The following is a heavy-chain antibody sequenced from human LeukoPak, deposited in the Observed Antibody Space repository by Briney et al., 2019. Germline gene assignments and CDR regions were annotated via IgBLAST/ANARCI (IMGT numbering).Heavy chain of an antibody. Sequence: ASVKVSCKASGYTFTSYGISWVRQAPGQGLEWMGWISAYNGNTNYAQKLQGRVTMTTDTSTSTAYMELSRLRSDDTAVYYCARDTHYRGYIVVVVAALIPSGWFDPWGLGTLVTVSS. CDR2: ISAYNGNT. V-gene: IGHV1-18*01. J-gene: IGHJ5*02. D-gene: IGHD2-15*01. CDR3: ARDTHYRGYIVVVVAALIPSGWFDP. CDR1: GYTFTSYG.